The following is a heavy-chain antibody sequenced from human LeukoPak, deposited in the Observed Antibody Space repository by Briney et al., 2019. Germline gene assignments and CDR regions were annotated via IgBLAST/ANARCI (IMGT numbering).Heavy chain of an antibody. CDR1: GYTVSSNY. Sequence: GGSLRLSCAASGYTVSSNYMSWVRQAPGKGLEWVSVIYSGGSTYYADSVKGRFTISRDNSKNTLYLQMNSLRAEDTAVYYCARVVNGYDVDDYYYYYMDVWGKGTTVTVS. CDR2: IYSGGST. J-gene: IGHJ6*03. V-gene: IGHV3-53*01. CDR3: ARVVNGYDVDDYYYYYMDV. D-gene: IGHD5-12*01.